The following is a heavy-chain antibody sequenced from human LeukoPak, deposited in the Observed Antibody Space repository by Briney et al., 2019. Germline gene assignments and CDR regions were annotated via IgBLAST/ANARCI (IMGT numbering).Heavy chain of an antibody. CDR2: IYYSGST. CDR1: GVSISSYY. J-gene: IGHJ6*02. D-gene: IGHD3-3*01. CDR3: ARDRVEWLLRPPWRYYYCGMDV. V-gene: IGHV4-59*01. Sequence: SETLSLTRTVSGVSISSYYWSWLRQPPGKGLEWIGCIYYSGSTNYNPSLKSRVTISVDTSKNQFSLKLSSVTAADTAVYYCARDRVEWLLRPPWRYYYCGMDVWGQGTTVTVSS.